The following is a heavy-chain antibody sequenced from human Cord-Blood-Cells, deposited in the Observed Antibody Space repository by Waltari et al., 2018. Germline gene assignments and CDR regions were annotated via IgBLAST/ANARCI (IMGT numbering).Heavy chain of an antibody. J-gene: IGHJ4*01. D-gene: IGHD6-13*01. CDR2: IYYSRST. CDR1: GGSISSGGYY. CDR3: ARDLGAAGTFGY. Sequence: QVQLQESRPGLVTPSQTLSLTCTLSGGSISSGGYYWSWLRQHPGKGLEWSGYIYYSRSTYNKPYLKSRVTISVDTSKNQCSLKLRSVTAADTAVYYCARDLGAAGTFGYWGHGTLVTVSS. V-gene: IGHV4-31*03.